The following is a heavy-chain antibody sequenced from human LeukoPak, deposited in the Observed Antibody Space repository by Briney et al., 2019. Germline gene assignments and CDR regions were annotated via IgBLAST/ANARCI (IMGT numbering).Heavy chain of an antibody. CDR2: ISSSDSAI. Sequence: GGSLRLSCAASGFTFSSYEMNWVRQAPGEGLEWVSYISSSDSAIYYADSVKGRFTISRDNAKSSLYLQMNSLRAEDTAIYYCARVSGEYCSSTTCYGAAFDFWGQGTMVTVSS. CDR3: ARVSGEYCSSTTCYGAAFDF. V-gene: IGHV3-48*03. D-gene: IGHD2-2*01. J-gene: IGHJ3*01. CDR1: GFTFSSYE.